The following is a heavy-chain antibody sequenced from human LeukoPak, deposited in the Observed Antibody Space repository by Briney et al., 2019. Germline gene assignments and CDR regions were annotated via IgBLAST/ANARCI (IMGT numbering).Heavy chain of an antibody. CDR3: ARVANITTFGMDV. J-gene: IGHJ6*02. CDR2: IWYDGSKK. Sequence: PGGSLRLSCTASGFTFSSFGMHCVRQAPGKGLEWVAVIWYDGSKKYYADSVKGRFTISRDNSKNTLYLQMSSLRGEDTSVYYCARVANITTFGMDVWGQGTTVTVSS. V-gene: IGHV3-33*01. CDR1: GFTFSSFG. D-gene: IGHD3-9*01.